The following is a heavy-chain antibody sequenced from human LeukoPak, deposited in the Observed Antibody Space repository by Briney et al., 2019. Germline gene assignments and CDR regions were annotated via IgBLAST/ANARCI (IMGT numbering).Heavy chain of an antibody. D-gene: IGHD3-3*01. CDR2: IYHSGNT. Sequence: PSETLSLTCAVSGGSISSGGYSWSWIRRPPGKGLEWIGYIYHSGNTYYNPSLKSRVTISVDRSKNQFSLKLSSVTAADTAVYYCARAVRFLNAALNWFDPWGQGTLVTVSS. J-gene: IGHJ5*02. CDR3: ARAVRFLNAALNWFDP. CDR1: GGSISSGGYS. V-gene: IGHV4-30-2*01.